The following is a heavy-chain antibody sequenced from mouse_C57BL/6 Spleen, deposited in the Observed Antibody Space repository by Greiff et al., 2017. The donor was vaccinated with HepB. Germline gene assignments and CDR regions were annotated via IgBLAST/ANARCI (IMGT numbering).Heavy chain of an antibody. J-gene: IGHJ1*03. V-gene: IGHV1-82*01. CDR2: IYPGDGDT. CDR3: ARLDYQFNWYFDA. CDR1: GYAFSSSW. D-gene: IGHD5-5*01. Sequence: VQLQESGPELVKPGASVKISCKASGYAFSSSWMNWVKQRPGKGLEWIGRIYPGDGDTNYNGKFKGKATLTADKSSSTAYMQLSSLTSEDSAVYFCARLDYQFNWYFDAWGTGTTVTVSS.